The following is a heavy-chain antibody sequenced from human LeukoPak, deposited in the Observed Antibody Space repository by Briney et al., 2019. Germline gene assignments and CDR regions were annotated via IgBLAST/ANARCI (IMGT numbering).Heavy chain of an antibody. CDR2: INSDESST. D-gene: IGHD1-1*01. V-gene: IGHV3-74*01. CDR3: ARERLERWNAFDI. CDR1: EFTFSNHW. J-gene: IGHJ3*02. Sequence: GGSLRLSCAASEFTFSNHWMHWVRQAPGKGLMRVSHINSDESSTTYADSVKGRFTISRDKARNTLYLQMNSLRAEDTAVYYCARERLERWNAFDIWGQGTMVTVSS.